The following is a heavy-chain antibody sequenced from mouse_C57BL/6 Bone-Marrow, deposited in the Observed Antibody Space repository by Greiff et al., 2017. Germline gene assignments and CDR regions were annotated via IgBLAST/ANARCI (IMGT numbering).Heavy chain of an antibody. V-gene: IGHV1-19*01. CDR1: GYTFTDYY. CDR2: INPYNGGT. D-gene: IGHD2-4*01. Sequence: EVHLQQSGPVLVKPGASVKMSCKASGYTFTDYYMNWVKQSHGKSLEWIGVINPYNGGTSYNQKFKGKATLTVDKSSSTAYMELNSLTSEDSAVYYCAREADYPYAMDYWGQGTSVTVAS. CDR3: AREADYPYAMDY. J-gene: IGHJ4*01.